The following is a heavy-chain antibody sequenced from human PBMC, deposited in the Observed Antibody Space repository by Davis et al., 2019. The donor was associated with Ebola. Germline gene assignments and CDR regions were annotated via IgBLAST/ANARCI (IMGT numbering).Heavy chain of an antibody. CDR3: ARAHFPTTSDH. D-gene: IGHD3-3*02. V-gene: IGHV1-18*01. J-gene: IGHJ4*02. CDR2: INPHNGNT. CDR1: GYTFTGYD. Sequence: AASVKVSCKASGYTFTGYDINWVRQATGQGLEWMGWINPHNGNTNYAQNVQGRVTMTTDTSTSTAYMEVGILRSDDTAVYYCARAHFPTTSDHWGQGTLVTVSS.